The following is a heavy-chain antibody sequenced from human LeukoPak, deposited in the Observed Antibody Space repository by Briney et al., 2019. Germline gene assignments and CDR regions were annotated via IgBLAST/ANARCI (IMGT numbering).Heavy chain of an antibody. CDR1: GFTSGSYW. V-gene: IGHV3-74*01. Sequence: GGSLRLSCAASGFTSGSYWMHWVRQAPGKGPEWVSRIDSDGTDTHYADSVKGRFTISRDNAKNSLYLQMNSLRAEDTAVYYCARDFHSSGWYDYWGQGTLVTVSS. CDR3: ARDFHSSGWYDY. CDR2: IDSDGTDT. J-gene: IGHJ4*02. D-gene: IGHD6-19*01.